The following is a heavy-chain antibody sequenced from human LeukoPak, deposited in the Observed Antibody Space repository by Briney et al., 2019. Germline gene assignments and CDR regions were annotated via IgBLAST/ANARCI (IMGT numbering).Heavy chain of an antibody. CDR1: GFTFSSYA. V-gene: IGHV3-23*01. CDR2: ISGSGGST. D-gene: IGHD6-19*01. CDR3: AKEWQWLVLLNFDY. J-gene: IGHJ4*02. Sequence: PGGSLRLSCAASGFTFSSYAMSWVRQAPGKGPEWVSAISGSGGSTYYADSVKGRFTISRDNSKNTLYLQMNSLRAEDAAVYYCAKEWQWLVLLNFDYWGQGTLVTVSS.